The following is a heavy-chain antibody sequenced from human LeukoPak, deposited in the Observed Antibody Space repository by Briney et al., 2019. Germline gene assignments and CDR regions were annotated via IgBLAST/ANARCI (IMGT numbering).Heavy chain of an antibody. CDR1: GFTFSSYD. V-gene: IGHV3-48*03. Sequence: GGSLRLSCAASGFTFSSYDMNWVRQAPGKGLEWVSYISSSGSTIYYADSVRGRFTISRDNAKNSLYLQMISLRAEDTAVYYCAREGYCSGGSCYDWFFDLWGRGTLVTVSS. CDR3: AREGYCSGGSCYDWFFDL. J-gene: IGHJ2*01. D-gene: IGHD2-15*01. CDR2: ISSSGSTI.